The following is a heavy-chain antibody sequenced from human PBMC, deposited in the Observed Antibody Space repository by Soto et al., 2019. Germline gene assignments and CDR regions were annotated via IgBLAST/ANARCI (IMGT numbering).Heavy chain of an antibody. V-gene: IGHV1-2*02. CDR3: ARGMGSRSQKRYDY. J-gene: IGHJ4*02. Sequence: QVQLVQSGAEVKESGASVKVSCKASGYTFTDYYMHWVRQAPGQGLEWMGWIDPKSGGTNYAQKFQGRVTMTRDTSINTAFMDLSTLRADDTAVYYCARGMGSRSQKRYDYWGQGALVTVSS. CDR2: IDPKSGGT. CDR1: GYTFTDYY. D-gene: IGHD3-10*01.